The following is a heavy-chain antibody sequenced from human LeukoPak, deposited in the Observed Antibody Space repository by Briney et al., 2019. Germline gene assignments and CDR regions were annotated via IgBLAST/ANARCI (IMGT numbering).Heavy chain of an antibody. V-gene: IGHV3-64D*06. CDR1: GFTFSSYA. CDR3: VKDGYSGYDPIPFDY. CDR2: ISSNGGST. D-gene: IGHD5-12*01. Sequence: GGSLRLSCSASGFTFSSYAMHWVRQAPGDGLEYVSAISSNGGSTYYADSVKGRFTISRDNSKNTLYLQMSSLRAEDTAVYYCVKDGYSGYDPIPFDYWGQGTLVTVSS. J-gene: IGHJ4*02.